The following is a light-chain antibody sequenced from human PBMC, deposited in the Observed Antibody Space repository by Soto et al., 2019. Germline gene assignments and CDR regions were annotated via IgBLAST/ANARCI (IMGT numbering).Light chain of an antibody. J-gene: IGKJ1*01. V-gene: IGKV3-15*01. Sequence: DIAWTQALSTRSVSRGESATLSCLASQSVSSWFAWYQQKPGKAPRLLIYGAYSRDTGIPARFSRSGYGTEFTLTISTLQPDHFAVYYCHQYNSWACRLGPGTKVDI. CDR1: QSVSSW. CDR3: HQYNSWACR. CDR2: GAY.